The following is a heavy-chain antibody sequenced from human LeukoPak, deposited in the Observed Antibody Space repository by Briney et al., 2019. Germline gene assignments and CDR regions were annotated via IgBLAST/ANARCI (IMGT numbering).Heavy chain of an antibody. V-gene: IGHV4-39*07. J-gene: IGHJ4*02. CDR3: ARLSGYHWESFYDY. CDR1: GGSINTPNYY. Sequence: SETLSLTCTVSGGSINTPNYYWGWIRQTPGKGLEWIGNIFYSGGTYYNPSLKSRVTISVDTSKNQFSLKLRSVTAADTAVYYCARLSGYHWESFYDYWGQGTLVTVSS. D-gene: IGHD5-12*01. CDR2: IFYSGGT.